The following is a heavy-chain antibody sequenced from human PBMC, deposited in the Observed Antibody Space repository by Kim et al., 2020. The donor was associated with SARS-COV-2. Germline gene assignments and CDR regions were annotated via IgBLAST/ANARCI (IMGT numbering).Heavy chain of an antibody. J-gene: IGHJ4*02. CDR2: LSGGDA. Sequence: GGSLRLSCAASGFTFRTYAMAWVRQAPGKGLEWVSLLSGGDAYYADSVKGRFAISRDNSKNTLYLQMDSLTAEDTAVYYCAKAYSGNFRYYFDSWGQGTPVTVSS. CDR1: GFTFRTYA. V-gene: IGHV3-23*01. CDR3: AKAYSGNFRYYFDS. D-gene: IGHD1-26*01.